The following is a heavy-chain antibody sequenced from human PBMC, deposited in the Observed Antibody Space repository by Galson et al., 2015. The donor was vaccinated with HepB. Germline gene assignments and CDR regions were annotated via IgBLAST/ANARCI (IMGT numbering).Heavy chain of an antibody. D-gene: IGHD3-22*01. Sequence: SLRLSCAASGFTFSSYGMHWVRQAPGKGLEWVAVISYDGSNKYYADSVKGRFTISRDNSKNTLYLQMNSLRAEDTAVYYCAKDRVVITSLDAFDVWGQGTMVTVSS. CDR2: ISYDGSNK. V-gene: IGHV3-30*18. CDR1: GFTFSSYG. J-gene: IGHJ3*01. CDR3: AKDRVVITSLDAFDV.